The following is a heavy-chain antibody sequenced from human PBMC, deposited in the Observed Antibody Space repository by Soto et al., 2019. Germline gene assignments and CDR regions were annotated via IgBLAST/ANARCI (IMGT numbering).Heavy chain of an antibody. CDR1: GYTFTSYG. CDR2: ISAYNGNT. Sequence: QVQLVQSGAEVKKPGASVKVSCKASGYTFTSYGISWVRQAPGQGLEWMGWISAYNGNTNYAQKLPGRVTMTTDTSTSTAYMELRSLRSDDTAVYYCARDVGYYDSSGYKPLYYFDYWGQGTLVTVSS. V-gene: IGHV1-18*01. CDR3: ARDVGYYDSSGYKPLYYFDY. J-gene: IGHJ4*02. D-gene: IGHD3-22*01.